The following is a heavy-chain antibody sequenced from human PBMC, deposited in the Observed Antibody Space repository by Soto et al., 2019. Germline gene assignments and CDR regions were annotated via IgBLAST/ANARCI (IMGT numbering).Heavy chain of an antibody. D-gene: IGHD3-9*01. CDR1: GFTFDHYA. CDR2: ISWNSESI. Sequence: EVQLVESGGGLVQPGRSLRLSCAASGFTFDHYAIHWVRQATGKGLEWVSGISWNSESIGYADSVKGRFTISRDNAKNSLYLQMTSLRAEDTALYYCAKSLAVGYDILTGYHYFDYWGQGTQVTVSS. J-gene: IGHJ4*02. V-gene: IGHV3-9*01. CDR3: AKSLAVGYDILTGYHYFDY.